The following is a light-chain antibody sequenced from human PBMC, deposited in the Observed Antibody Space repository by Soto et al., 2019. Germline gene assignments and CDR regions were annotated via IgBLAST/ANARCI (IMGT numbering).Light chain of an antibody. CDR1: QDISNY. J-gene: IGKJ5*01. CDR3: QQYDNLPIT. CDR2: DAS. Sequence: DIQMTQSPSSLSASVGDRVTITCQASQDISNYLNWYQQKPGKAPKLLIYDASNLETGVPSRFSGSGSGTDFTFTISSLQPEDIATYSCQQYDNLPITFGQGTRLEIK. V-gene: IGKV1-33*01.